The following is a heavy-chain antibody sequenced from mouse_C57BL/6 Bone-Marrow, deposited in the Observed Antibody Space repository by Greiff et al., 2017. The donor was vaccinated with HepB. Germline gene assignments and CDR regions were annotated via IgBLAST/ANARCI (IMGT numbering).Heavy chain of an antibody. CDR3: ARVYYGSPWFAY. D-gene: IGHD1-1*01. V-gene: IGHV3-6*01. CDR1: GYSITSGYY. J-gene: IGHJ3*01. CDR2: ISYDGSN. Sequence: EVHLVESGPGLVKPSQSLSLTCSVTGYSITSGYYWNWIRQFPGNKLEWMGYISYDGSNNYNPSLKNRISITRDTSKNQFFLKLNSVTTEDTATYYCARVYYGSPWFAYWGQGTLVTVSA.